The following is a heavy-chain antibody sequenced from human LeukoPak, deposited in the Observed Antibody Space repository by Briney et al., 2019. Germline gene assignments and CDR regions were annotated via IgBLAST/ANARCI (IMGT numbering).Heavy chain of an antibody. V-gene: IGHV3-21*01. CDR3: ARGHGSGTYYPDY. D-gene: IGHD3-10*01. CDR2: ISSSSSYI. CDR1: GFTFSSYS. J-gene: IGHJ4*02. Sequence: GGSLRLFCAASGFTFSSYSMNWVRQAPGKGLEWVSSISSSSSYIYYADSVKGRFTISRDNAKNSLYLQMNSLRAEDTAVYFCARGHGSGTYYPDYWGQGTLVTVSS.